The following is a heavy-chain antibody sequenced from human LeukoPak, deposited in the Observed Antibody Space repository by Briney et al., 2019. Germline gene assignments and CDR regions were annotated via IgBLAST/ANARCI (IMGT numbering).Heavy chain of an antibody. Sequence: PGGSLRLSCAASGFTFSNYWMTWVRQAPGKGLEWVANIRQDGREKNYVDSVKGRFTISRDNAKNSLILQMNRLRAEDTAVYYCARDVSDENGSASRIHLDFWGQGTLVSVSS. CDR3: ARDVSDENGSASRIHLDF. V-gene: IGHV3-7*03. CDR1: GFTFSNYW. D-gene: IGHD6-6*01. CDR2: IRQDGREK. J-gene: IGHJ4*02.